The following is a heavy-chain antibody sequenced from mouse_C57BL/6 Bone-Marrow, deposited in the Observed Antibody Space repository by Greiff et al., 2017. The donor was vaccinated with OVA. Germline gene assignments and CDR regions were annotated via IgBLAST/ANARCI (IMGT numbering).Heavy chain of an antibody. CDR2: INPNNGGT. CDR3: ASRGDYYGYDDGY. D-gene: IGHD2-2*01. J-gene: IGHJ4*01. V-gene: IGHV1-18*01. Sequence: VQLKQSGPELVKPGASVKIPCKASGYTFTDYNMDWVNQSHGQRLEWIGDINPNNGGTIYNQKFKGKATLTVDKSSSTAYMELRSLTSEDTAVYYSASRGDYYGYDDGYWGQGTSVTVSS. CDR1: GYTFTDYN.